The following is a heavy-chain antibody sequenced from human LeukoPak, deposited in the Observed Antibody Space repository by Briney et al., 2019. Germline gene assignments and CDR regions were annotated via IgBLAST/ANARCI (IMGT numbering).Heavy chain of an antibody. CDR1: GFPFSSYG. V-gene: IGHV3-48*04. D-gene: IGHD5-12*01. CDR3: AREPRGYDC. CDR2: IDSSSSTI. Sequence: GGSLRLSCAASGFPFSSYGMNWVRQAPGKGLEWVSYIDSSSSTIYYADSVKGRFTISRDNAKNSLYLQMNGLRAEDTALYYCAREPRGYDCWGQGTLVTVSS. J-gene: IGHJ4*02.